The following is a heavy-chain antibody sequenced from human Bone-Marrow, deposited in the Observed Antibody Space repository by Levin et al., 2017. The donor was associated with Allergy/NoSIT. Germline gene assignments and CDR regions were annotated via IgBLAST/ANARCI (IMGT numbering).Heavy chain of an antibody. J-gene: IGHJ6*02. CDR3: VRSQYSLSDLDYYYGVDV. D-gene: IGHD6-6*01. V-gene: IGHV4-61*01. CDR2: VHYSGSS. Sequence: SETLSLTCTVSGASVSSSNYYWSWMRQSPRKGLEWIGYVHYSGSSNYNPSLRSRVTISVDTSKNQFSLKLKSVASADTAVYYCVRSQYSLSDLDYYYGVDVWGQGSTVTVSS. CDR1: GASVSSSNYY.